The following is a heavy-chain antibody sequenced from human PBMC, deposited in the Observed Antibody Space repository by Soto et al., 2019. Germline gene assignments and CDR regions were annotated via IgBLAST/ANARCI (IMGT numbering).Heavy chain of an antibody. CDR1: GGSFSGYY. V-gene: IGHV4-34*01. CDR2: INHSGST. Sequence: QVQLQQWGAGLLKPSETLSLTCAVYGGSFSGYYWSWIRQPPGQGLEWIGEINHSGSTNYNPSLKSRVTISVDTSKNQFSLKLSSVTAADTAVYYCAREPYDYIWGSYRPYYFDYWGQGTLVTVSS. D-gene: IGHD3-16*02. J-gene: IGHJ4*02. CDR3: AREPYDYIWGSYRPYYFDY.